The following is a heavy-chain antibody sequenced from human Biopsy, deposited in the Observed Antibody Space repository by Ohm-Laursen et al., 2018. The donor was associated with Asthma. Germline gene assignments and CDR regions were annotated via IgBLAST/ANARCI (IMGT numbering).Heavy chain of an antibody. CDR2: INSVFGTT. V-gene: IGHV1-69*13. CDR3: ARKAGSCISRTCYSLDF. CDR1: GGTFNTYV. Sequence: SVKVSCKSLGGTFNTYVIGWVRQAPGQGLEWMGGINSVFGTTTYPQKFQDRVTITADDSTTTVYMESSSLRSEDPAVYYCARKAGSCISRTCYSLDFWGQGTLVTVSS. J-gene: IGHJ4*02. D-gene: IGHD2-2*01.